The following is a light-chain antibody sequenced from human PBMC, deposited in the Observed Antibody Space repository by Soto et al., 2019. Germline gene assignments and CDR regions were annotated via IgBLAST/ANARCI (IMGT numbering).Light chain of an antibody. J-gene: IGKJ1*01. Sequence: DIQMTQSPSSLSASVGDRVTITCRASQSISSYLNWYQQKPGKAPKLLIYAASSLQSGVPSRFSGSGSGTEFTLTISSLQPGDFATYYCQHYNSYSEAFGQGTKVDNK. CDR1: QSISSY. V-gene: IGKV1-39*01. CDR3: QHYNSYSEA. CDR2: AAS.